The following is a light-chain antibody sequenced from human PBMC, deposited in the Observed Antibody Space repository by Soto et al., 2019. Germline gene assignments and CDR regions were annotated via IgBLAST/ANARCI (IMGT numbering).Light chain of an antibody. Sequence: DIQMTQSTSTLSASVGERVTITCRASQTISRWLAWYQQKPGKAPKLMIYNTSTLESGVPSRFTASGSGTEFTLTIASLQPDDVATYYCQQYETFSGTLGPGTKVDI. V-gene: IGKV1-5*01. J-gene: IGKJ1*01. CDR3: QQYETFSGT. CDR2: NTS. CDR1: QTISRW.